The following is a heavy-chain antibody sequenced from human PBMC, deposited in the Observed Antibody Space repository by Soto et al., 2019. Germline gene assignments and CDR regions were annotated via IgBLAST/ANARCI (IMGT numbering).Heavy chain of an antibody. CDR2: INPSGGST. CDR3: ATSACSGGSCYRGLYFQH. CDR1: GYTFTSYY. D-gene: IGHD2-15*01. J-gene: IGHJ1*01. Sequence: QVQLVQSGAEVKKPGASVKVSCKASGYTFTSYYMHWVRQAPGQGLEWMGIINPSGGSTSYAQKFQGRVTMTRDTSTSTVYMELSSLRSEDTAVYYCATSACSGGSCYRGLYFQHWGQGTLVTVSS. V-gene: IGHV1-46*03.